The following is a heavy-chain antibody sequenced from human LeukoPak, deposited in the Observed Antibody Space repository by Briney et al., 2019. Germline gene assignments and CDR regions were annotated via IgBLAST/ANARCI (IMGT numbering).Heavy chain of an antibody. Sequence: GGSLRLSCAASGFTFSSYWMHWVRQAPGKGLVWVSRINSDGSSTSYADSVKGRFTISRDNAKNTLYLQMNSLRAEDTAVYYCARAGGYYDILTGLDYWGQGTLVTVSS. V-gene: IGHV3-74*01. CDR2: INSDGSST. CDR3: ARAGGYYDILTGLDY. J-gene: IGHJ4*02. CDR1: GFTFSSYW. D-gene: IGHD3-9*01.